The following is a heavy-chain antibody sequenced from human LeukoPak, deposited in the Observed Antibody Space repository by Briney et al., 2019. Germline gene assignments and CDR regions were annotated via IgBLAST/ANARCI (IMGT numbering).Heavy chain of an antibody. V-gene: IGHV3-30*18. J-gene: IGHJ6*02. CDR3: AKPLWFGELLCHYGMDV. Sequence: TGGSLRLSCAASGITLSSYGMHWVRQAPGKGLEWVAVISYDGSNKYYADSVKGRFTISRDNSKNTLYLQMNSLRAEDTAVYYCAKPLWFGELLCHYGMDVWGQGTTVTVSS. CDR1: GITLSSYG. CDR2: ISYDGSNK. D-gene: IGHD3-10*01.